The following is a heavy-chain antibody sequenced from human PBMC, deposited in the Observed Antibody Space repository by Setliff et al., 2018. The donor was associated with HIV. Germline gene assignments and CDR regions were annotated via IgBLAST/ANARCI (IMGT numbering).Heavy chain of an antibody. J-gene: IGHJ6*03. CDR3: ARVQTMAVAGTQYYYMDV. D-gene: IGHD6-19*01. Sequence: ASVKVSCKASGYTFISYDINWVRQAAGHGLEWMGWMTPYSGNTGYAQKFQGRVSIARDTSASTAYMELSSLRSEDTAVYYCARVQTMAVAGTQYYYMDVWGKGTTVTVSS. CDR2: MTPYSGNT. CDR1: GYTFISYD. V-gene: IGHV1-8*03.